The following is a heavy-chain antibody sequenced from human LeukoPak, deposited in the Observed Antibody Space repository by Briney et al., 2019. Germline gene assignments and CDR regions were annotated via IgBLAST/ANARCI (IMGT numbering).Heavy chain of an antibody. Sequence: SETLSLTCTVSGGSISSYYWSWIRQPPGKGLEWIGYIYYSGSTYYNPSLKSRVTISVDTSKNQFSLKLSSVTAADTAVYYCARQGGYYDSSGYYWSYYYYMDVWGKGTTVTISS. CDR1: GGSISSYY. CDR2: IYYSGST. D-gene: IGHD3-22*01. CDR3: ARQGGYYDSSGYYWSYYYYMDV. V-gene: IGHV4-59*08. J-gene: IGHJ6*03.